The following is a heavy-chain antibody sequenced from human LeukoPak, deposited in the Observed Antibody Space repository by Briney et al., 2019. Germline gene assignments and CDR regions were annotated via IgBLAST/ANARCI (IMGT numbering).Heavy chain of an antibody. CDR1: GYTFTSYW. CDR2: IYPGDSDT. J-gene: IGHJ6*03. V-gene: IGHV5-51*01. D-gene: IGHD2-15*01. CDR3: ARHPRGYCSGGSCYSGVGYYYYMDV. Sequence: GESLKISCEGSGYTFTSYWIALVRQMPGKGLEWMGIIYPGDSDTRYSPSFQGQVTISADKSISTAYLQWSSLKASDTAMYYCARHPRGYCSGGSCYSGVGYYYYMDVWGKGTTVTVSS.